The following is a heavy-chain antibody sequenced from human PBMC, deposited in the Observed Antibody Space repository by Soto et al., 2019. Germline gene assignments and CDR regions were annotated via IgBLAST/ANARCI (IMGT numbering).Heavy chain of an antibody. Sequence: TLSLTCAFSWDSISSSNWWSWVRQPPGKGLEWIGEMYHGGSTNYNPPLKSRVSISVDKSKNQFSLNLSSVTAADTALFYCAGGGHGFGHYAAFDIWGQGTMVTVSS. J-gene: IGHJ3*02. CDR3: AGGGHGFGHYAAFDI. D-gene: IGHD4-17*01. CDR2: MYHGGST. CDR1: WDSISSSNW. V-gene: IGHV4-4*02.